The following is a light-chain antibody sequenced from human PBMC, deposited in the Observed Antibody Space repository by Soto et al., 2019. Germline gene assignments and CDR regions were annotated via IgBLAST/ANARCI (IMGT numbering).Light chain of an antibody. J-gene: IGLJ2*01. CDR1: SSNIGAGYD. V-gene: IGLV1-40*01. CDR2: GNS. CDR3: QSYDSSLSGSRV. Sequence: QSVLTKPPSVSGAPGQRVTISCTGSSSNIGAGYDVHWYQQLPGTVPKLLIYGNSNRPSGVPDRFSGSKSGTSASLTITGLQADDEADYYCQSYDSSLSGSRVFGGGTKLTVL.